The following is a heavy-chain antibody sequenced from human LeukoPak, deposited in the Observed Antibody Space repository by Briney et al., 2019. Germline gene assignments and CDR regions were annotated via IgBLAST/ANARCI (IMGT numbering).Heavy chain of an antibody. CDR3: ARGGYSGSYDY. V-gene: IGHV4-4*02. CDR2: IYHSGST. D-gene: IGHD1-26*01. Sequence: PSETLSLTCAVSGGSISSSNWWSWVRQPPGKGLEWIGEIYHSGSTNYNPSLKSRVTISVDTSKNQFSLKLSSVTAADTAVYYCARGGYSGSYDYWGQGTLVTVSS. CDR1: GGSISSSNW. J-gene: IGHJ4*02.